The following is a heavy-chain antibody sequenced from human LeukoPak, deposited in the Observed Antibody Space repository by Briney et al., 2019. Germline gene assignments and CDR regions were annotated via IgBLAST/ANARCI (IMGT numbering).Heavy chain of an antibody. CDR1: GYTFTGYY. V-gene: IGHV1-2*02. CDR3: ASLYYYDSSGLLGKIFDY. J-gene: IGHJ4*02. D-gene: IGHD3-22*01. CDR2: INPNSGGT. Sequence: GASVKVSCKASGYTFTGYYMHWVRQAPGQGLEWMGWINPNSGGTNYAQKFQGRVTMTRDTSISTAYMELSRLRSDDTAVYYCASLYYYDSSGLLGKIFDYWGQGTLVTVSS.